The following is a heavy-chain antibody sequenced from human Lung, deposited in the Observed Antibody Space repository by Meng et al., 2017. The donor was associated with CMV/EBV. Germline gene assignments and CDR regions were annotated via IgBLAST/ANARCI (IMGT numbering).Heavy chain of an antibody. J-gene: IGHJ6*02. Sequence: ASXXVSXKVSGYTFTDYYMHWVQQAPGKGLEWMGLVDPEDGETIYAEKFQGRVTITADTSTDTAYMELSSLRSEDTAVYYCATAYSNYYYYYYYGMDVWGQGTTVTVSS. D-gene: IGHD4-11*01. CDR1: GYTFTDYY. V-gene: IGHV1-69-2*01. CDR2: VDPEDGET. CDR3: ATAYSNYYYYYYYGMDV.